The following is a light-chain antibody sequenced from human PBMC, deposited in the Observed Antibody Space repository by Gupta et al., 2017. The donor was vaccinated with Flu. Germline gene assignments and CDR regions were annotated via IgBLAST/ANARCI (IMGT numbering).Light chain of an antibody. J-gene: IGLJ2*01. CDR3: QMWDTSSDHVV. CDR1: NIETKS. V-gene: IGLV3-21*03. CDR2: DDS. Sequence: GKTASITCGGDNIETKSVHWCQQKPGQAPVLVVYDDSGRPSGRPERFSGSNSGNTATLTISRVEAGDEADYYCQMWDTSSDHVVFGGGTKLTVL.